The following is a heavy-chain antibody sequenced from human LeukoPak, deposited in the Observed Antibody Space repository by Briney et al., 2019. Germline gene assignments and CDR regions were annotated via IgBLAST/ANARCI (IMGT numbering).Heavy chain of an antibody. Sequence: SETLSLTCTVSGGSISSSSYYWGWIRQPPGKGLEWIGSIYYSGSTYYNPSLKSRVTISVDTSKNQFSLELNSVTAADTAVYYCARDLVERPLHYWGQGTLVTVSS. D-gene: IGHD1-1*01. J-gene: IGHJ4*02. CDR2: IYYSGST. CDR1: GGSISSSSYY. V-gene: IGHV4-39*07. CDR3: ARDLVERPLHY.